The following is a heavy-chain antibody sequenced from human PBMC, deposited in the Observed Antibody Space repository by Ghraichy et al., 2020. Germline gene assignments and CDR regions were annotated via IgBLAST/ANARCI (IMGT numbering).Heavy chain of an antibody. D-gene: IGHD3-16*01. J-gene: IGHJ6*02. CDR2: IYHNGLT. V-gene: IGHV4-59*01. Sequence: ETLSLPCTVSGGSISPYYWNWIRQSPGKGLEWIGYIYHNGLTNYNPSLESRIIMSLDTSKNQVSLKLNAVTAADTAVYYCARKGGRMDVWGQGTTVTVSS. CDR3: ARKGGRMDV. CDR1: GGSISPYY.